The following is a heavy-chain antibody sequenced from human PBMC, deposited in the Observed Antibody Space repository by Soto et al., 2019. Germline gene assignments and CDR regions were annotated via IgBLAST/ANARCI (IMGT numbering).Heavy chain of an antibody. D-gene: IGHD1-26*01. Sequence: QVQLRESGPGLVKPSETLSLTCTVPGGSMSRYFWSWIRQPPGKGREWLGYIYYSGTTNYTPSLKSRVTTSLDTSNNQFSLKVVSLTAADTAFYYCARGRGGTFDAFDIWGSGKLVTVSS. J-gene: IGHJ3*02. V-gene: IGHV4-59*01. CDR3: ARGRGGTFDAFDI. CDR2: IYYSGTT. CDR1: GGSMSRYF.